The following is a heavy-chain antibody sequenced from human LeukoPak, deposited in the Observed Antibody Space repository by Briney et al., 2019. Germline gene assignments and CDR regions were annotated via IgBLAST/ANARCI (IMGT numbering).Heavy chain of an antibody. CDR1: GFTFSSYS. V-gene: IGHV3-48*01. CDR2: ISSSSSTI. CDR3: AKLSFPYGSGSYSLTYFDY. Sequence: GGSLRLSCAASGFTFSSYSMNWVRQAPGKGLEWVSYISSSSSTIYYADSVKGRFTISRDNSKNTLYLQMNSLRAEDTAVYYCAKLSFPYGSGSYSLTYFDYWGQGTLVTVSS. D-gene: IGHD3-10*01. J-gene: IGHJ4*02.